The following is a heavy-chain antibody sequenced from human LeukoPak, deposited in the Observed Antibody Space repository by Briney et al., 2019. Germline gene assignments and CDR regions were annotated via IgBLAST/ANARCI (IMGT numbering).Heavy chain of an antibody. CDR3: ARVVGPFVLDAFDI. CDR2: INTNTGNP. V-gene: IGHV7-4-1*02. J-gene: IGHJ3*02. CDR1: GYTFTSYP. Sequence: GASVMVSCKASGYTFTSYPMNWVRQAPGQGLEWMGWINTNTGNPTYAQGFTGRFVFSLDTSVSTAYLQISSLKAEDTAVYYCARVVGPFVLDAFDIWGQGTMVTVSS. D-gene: IGHD1-26*01.